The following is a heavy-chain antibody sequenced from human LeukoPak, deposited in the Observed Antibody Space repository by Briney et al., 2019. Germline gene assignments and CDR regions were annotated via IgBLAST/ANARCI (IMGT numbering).Heavy chain of an antibody. CDR1: GCTFTSYG. CDR2: ISAYNGNT. V-gene: IGHV1-18*01. CDR3: ARDHRVRLNWFDP. J-gene: IGHJ5*02. D-gene: IGHD3-10*01. Sequence: GASVKVSCKASGCTFTSYGISWVRQAPGQGLEWMGWISAYNGNTNYAHKLQGRVTMTTDTSTSTAYMELRSLRSDDTAVYYCARDHRVRLNWFDPWGQGTLVTVSS.